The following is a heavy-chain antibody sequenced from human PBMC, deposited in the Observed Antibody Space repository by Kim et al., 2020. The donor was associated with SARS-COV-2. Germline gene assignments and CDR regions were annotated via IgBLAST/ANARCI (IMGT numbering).Heavy chain of an antibody. Sequence: SHHSNSPSPQGQVTISADKPISTAYLQWSSLKASDTAMYYCARRGSFFDYWGQGTLVTVSS. V-gene: IGHV5-51*04. CDR2: SHH. J-gene: IGHJ4*02. CDR3: ARRGSFFDY.